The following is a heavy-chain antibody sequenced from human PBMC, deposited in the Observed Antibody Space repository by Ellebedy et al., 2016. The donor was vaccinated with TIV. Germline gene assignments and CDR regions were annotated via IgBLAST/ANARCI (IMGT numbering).Heavy chain of an antibody. V-gene: IGHV3-23*01. D-gene: IGHD3/OR15-3a*01. J-gene: IGHJ4*02. CDR1: GSPFKNHA. CDR3: AFWSGDWNGPFDY. CDR2: ISGSGGTT. Sequence: PGGSLRLSCPASGSPFKNHAGSWVRQAPGKGLEWVSAISGSGGTTSYADSVKGRFTVSRDNAKDTLDLEMNSLRSEDTAVYYCAFWSGDWNGPFDYWGPGTLVTVST.